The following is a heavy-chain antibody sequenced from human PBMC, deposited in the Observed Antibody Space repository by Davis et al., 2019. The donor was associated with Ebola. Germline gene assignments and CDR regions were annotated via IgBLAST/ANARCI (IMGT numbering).Heavy chain of an antibody. D-gene: IGHD3-22*01. Sequence: SETLSLTCAVYGGSFSGYYWSWIRQPPGKGLEWIGEINHSGSTNYNPSLKSRVTISVDTSKNQFSLKLSSVTAADTAVYYCARGPVSYYYDSSGYQTRYGMDVWGKGTTVTVSS. CDR3: ARGPVSYYYDSSGYQTRYGMDV. CDR1: GGSFSGYY. V-gene: IGHV4-34*01. CDR2: INHSGST. J-gene: IGHJ6*04.